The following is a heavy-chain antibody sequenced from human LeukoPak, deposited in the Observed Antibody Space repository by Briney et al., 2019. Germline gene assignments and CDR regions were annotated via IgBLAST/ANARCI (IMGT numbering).Heavy chain of an antibody. Sequence: KAGGSLRLSCVASGFTFSSYSMNWVRQAPGKGLEWVSSISSSSSYIYYADSVKGRFTISRDNAKNSLYLQMNSLRAEDTAVYYCAREGDYYDSSGSNYFDYWGQGTLVTVSS. CDR1: GFTFSSYS. J-gene: IGHJ4*02. V-gene: IGHV3-21*01. D-gene: IGHD3-22*01. CDR3: AREGDYYDSSGSNYFDY. CDR2: ISSSSSYI.